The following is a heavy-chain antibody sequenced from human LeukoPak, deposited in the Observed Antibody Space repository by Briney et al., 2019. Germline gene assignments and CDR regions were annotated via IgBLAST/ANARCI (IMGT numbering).Heavy chain of an antibody. CDR3: ARDPVQLERPYYFDY. J-gene: IGHJ4*02. CDR2: TKQDGNEN. Sequence: GGSLRLSCAAYEFTFSAYWMSWVRQAPGKGLEWVANTKQDGNENYYVDSVKGRSTTSRDNAKNSLYLQMNRLRAEDTAVYYCARDPVQLERPYYFDYWGQGTLVTVSS. D-gene: IGHD1-1*01. CDR1: EFTFSAYW. V-gene: IGHV3-7*01.